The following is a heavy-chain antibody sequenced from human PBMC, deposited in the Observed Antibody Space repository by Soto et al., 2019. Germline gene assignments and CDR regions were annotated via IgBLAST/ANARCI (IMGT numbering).Heavy chain of an antibody. CDR1: GFTFRSFA. CDR2: ISGNGGRT. D-gene: IGHD4-17*01. V-gene: IGHV3-23*04. CDR3: AKDPNGEYVGGFDF. Sequence: EVRLVESGGDLVQPGGSLKLSCAASGFTFRSFAMSWVRQAPGKGPEWVSGISGNGGRTYYADSVKGLITISTDNSKSTLYRHMDGLRAEDAAVYYWAKDPNGEYVGGFDFRGQGTMVIVSS. J-gene: IGHJ3*01.